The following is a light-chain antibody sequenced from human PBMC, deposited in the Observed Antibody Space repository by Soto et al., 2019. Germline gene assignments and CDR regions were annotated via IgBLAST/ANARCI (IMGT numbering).Light chain of an antibody. V-gene: IGLV2-14*01. Sequence: QSALTQPASVSGSPGQSITISCTGTRSDVGGYNYVYWHQQHPGKAPKLMIYDVTNRPSGVSDRFSGSKSGNTASQTISGLQAEDEADYYCSSYTSSSTYVFGAGTKVTVL. CDR1: RSDVGGYNY. CDR2: DVT. CDR3: SSYTSSSTYV. J-gene: IGLJ1*01.